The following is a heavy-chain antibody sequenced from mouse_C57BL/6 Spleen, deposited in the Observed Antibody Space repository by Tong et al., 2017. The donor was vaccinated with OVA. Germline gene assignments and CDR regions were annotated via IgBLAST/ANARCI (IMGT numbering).Heavy chain of an antibody. V-gene: IGHV5-6*01. CDR1: GFTFSSYG. CDR3: ARRPD. CDR2: ISSGGSYT. J-gene: IGHJ2*01. Sequence: EVQLVESGGDLVKPGGSLKLSCAASGFTFSSYGMSWVRQTPDKRLEWVATISSGGSYTYYPDSVKGRFTISRDNAKNTLYLQMSSLKSEDTAMYYCARRPDWGQGTTLTVSS.